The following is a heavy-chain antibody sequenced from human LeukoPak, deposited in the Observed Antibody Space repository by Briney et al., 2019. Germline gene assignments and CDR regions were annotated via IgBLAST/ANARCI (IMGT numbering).Heavy chain of an antibody. V-gene: IGHV4-59*08. D-gene: IGHD6-19*01. CDR2: IYCSGST. CDR3: ARLHSVEWLVHDAFDS. Sequence: PSETLSLTCAVSGGSISSVYWSWVRQPPRKGLEWIWHIYCSGSTNYNPSLKSRVTISVDTAKTQISLKLRSVTAADTAVSYCARLHSVEWLVHDAFDSWGQGTIVTVSS. CDR1: GGSISSVY. J-gene: IGHJ3*02.